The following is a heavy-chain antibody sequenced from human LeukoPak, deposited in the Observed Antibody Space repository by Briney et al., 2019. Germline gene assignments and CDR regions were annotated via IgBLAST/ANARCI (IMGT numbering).Heavy chain of an antibody. CDR3: TRDTGTTGEVKFDP. Sequence: SETLSLTCTVSGNSFGNYYWSWIRQPAGKGVEWIGRIYTSGSTTYNPSLKSRVTMSVDTSKNQFSLKLSSVTAADTAVYFCTRDTGTTGEVKFDPWGQGTLVTVSS. CDR2: IYTSGST. V-gene: IGHV4-4*07. J-gene: IGHJ5*02. D-gene: IGHD4-17*01. CDR1: GNSFGNYY.